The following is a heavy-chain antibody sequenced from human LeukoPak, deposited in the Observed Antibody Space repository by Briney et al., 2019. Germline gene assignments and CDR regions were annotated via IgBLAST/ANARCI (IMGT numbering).Heavy chain of an antibody. CDR2: ISSSSNYI. J-gene: IGHJ3*02. CDR1: GFIFRTYN. CDR3: ARVRNHGDYDAFDI. Sequence: PGGSLRLSCAGSGFIFRTYNMNWVRQAPGKGQEWVSSISSSSNYIYYADSMKGRFTISRDNAKNALYLQMNSLRVEDTAVYHCARVRNHGDYDAFDIWGQGTKVTVSS. V-gene: IGHV3-21*01. D-gene: IGHD4-17*01.